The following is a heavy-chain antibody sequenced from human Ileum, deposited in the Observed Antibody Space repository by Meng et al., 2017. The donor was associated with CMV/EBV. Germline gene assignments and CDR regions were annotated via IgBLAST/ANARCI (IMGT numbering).Heavy chain of an antibody. CDR3: ARSSRQTGPYFDY. D-gene: IGHD3-10*01. Sequence: GESLKISCSASGFTFSRYWMHWVRQAPGKGLVWVSRISTDGGTTTYADSVKGRFTIARDNAKNTLYLQMNSLRAEDTAVYYCARSSRQTGPYFDYWGQGTQVTGSS. CDR2: ISTDGGTT. V-gene: IGHV3-74*01. J-gene: IGHJ4*01. CDR1: GFTFSRYW.